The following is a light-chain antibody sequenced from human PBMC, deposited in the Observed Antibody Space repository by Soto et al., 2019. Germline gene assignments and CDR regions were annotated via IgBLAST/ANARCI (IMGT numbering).Light chain of an antibody. J-gene: IGLJ3*02. Sequence: QSALTQPASGSGSPGQSITISCTGTSSDVGGYNYVSWYQQHPGKAPKLMIYEVSNRPSGVSNRFSGSKSGNTASLTISGLHAEDEADYYCSSYTSSSTPNWVFGGGTKLTVL. V-gene: IGLV2-14*01. CDR2: EVS. CDR1: SSDVGGYNY. CDR3: SSYTSSSTPNWV.